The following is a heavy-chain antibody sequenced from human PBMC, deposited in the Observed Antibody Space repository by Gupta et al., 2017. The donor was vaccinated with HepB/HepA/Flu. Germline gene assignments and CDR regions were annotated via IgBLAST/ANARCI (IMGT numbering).Heavy chain of an antibody. CDR1: GFTFTEYA. Sequence: EEQLVEAGGGLVQPGGSLRLSCGASGFTFTEYAMDWVRQAPGNGLEWVSAIGGGGEITYYSDSVRGRFTVSRDGYRNTLYLQITSLRATDTALDEGVKEGLLPGYSSSVNGVDAWGKRTMVTVSS. CDR2: IGGGGEIT. CDR3: VKEGLLPGYSSSVNGVDA. D-gene: IGHD3-9*01. J-gene: IGHJ5*02. V-gene: IGHV3-23*04.